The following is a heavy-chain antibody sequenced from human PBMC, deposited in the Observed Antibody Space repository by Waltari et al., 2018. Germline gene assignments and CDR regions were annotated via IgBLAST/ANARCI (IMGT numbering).Heavy chain of an antibody. CDR1: GLTVTKNW. Sequence: EVQLVQSGAEVKKPGESLKIACKVSGLTVTKNWIAWVRQMPVKGLAWVGMIDPGDSDIRYSTSLQGQVTISVDESINPAFLQWTILKASDTAIYFCARQTAAVDPFDYWGQGTLVTVSS. CDR2: IDPGDSDI. V-gene: IGHV5-51*01. J-gene: IGHJ4*02. CDR3: ARQTAAVDPFDY. D-gene: IGHD2-15*01.